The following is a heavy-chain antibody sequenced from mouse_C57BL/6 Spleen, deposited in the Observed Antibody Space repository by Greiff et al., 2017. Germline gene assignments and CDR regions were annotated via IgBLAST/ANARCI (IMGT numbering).Heavy chain of an antibody. Sequence: QVQLQQPGAELVMPGASVKLSCTASGYTFTSYWMHWVKQRPGKGLEWIGEIDPSDSYTNYNHKFKGKSTLTVDNSSSTAYMQISSLTSEDTAVYYCARTSQATSAWFAYWGQGTLVTVSA. CDR3: ARTSQATSAWFAY. V-gene: IGHV1-69*01. CDR1: GYTFTSYW. D-gene: IGHD3-2*02. CDR2: IDPSDSYT. J-gene: IGHJ3*01.